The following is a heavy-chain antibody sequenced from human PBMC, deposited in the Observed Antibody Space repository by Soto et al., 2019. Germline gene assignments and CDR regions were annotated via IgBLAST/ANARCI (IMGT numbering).Heavy chain of an antibody. J-gene: IGHJ4*02. V-gene: IGHV3-33*01. CDR2: IYNDGSKE. D-gene: IGHD3-16*01. Sequence: VQLVESGGGVVEPGMSQRLSCAASGFTFSRHGMHWVRQAPGKGLEWVAVIYNDGSKEFYADSVKGRFTIFRDNSKDMLYLQMSSLRVDDTAVYYCVRDDDYDDIGFDYWGQGTLVIVAS. CDR1: GFTFSRHG. CDR3: VRDDDYDDIGFDY.